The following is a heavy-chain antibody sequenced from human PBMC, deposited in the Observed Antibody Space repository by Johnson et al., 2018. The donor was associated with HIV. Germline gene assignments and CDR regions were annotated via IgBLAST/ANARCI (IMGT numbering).Heavy chain of an antibody. Sequence: QVQLVESGGGLVQPGGSLRLSCAASGFTFSSYAMSWVRQAPGKGLDWVAVISYDGSNTYYADSLKGRFTISRDNSKNTLYLQMNSLRAEDTAVYYCARVHPAVAGNDAFDIWGQGTMVTVSS. D-gene: IGHD6-19*01. J-gene: IGHJ3*02. CDR2: ISYDGSNT. CDR3: ARVHPAVAGNDAFDI. V-gene: IGHV3-30-3*01. CDR1: GFTFSSYA.